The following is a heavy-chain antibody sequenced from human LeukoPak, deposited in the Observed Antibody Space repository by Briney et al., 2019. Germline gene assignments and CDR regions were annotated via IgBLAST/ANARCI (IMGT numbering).Heavy chain of an antibody. J-gene: IGHJ4*02. Sequence: SETLSLTYTVSGGSISSSSYYWGWIRQPPGKGLEWIGSIYYSGSTYYNPSLKSRVTISVDTSKNQFSLKLSSVTAADTAVYYCASRELELEELDYWGQGTLVTVSS. D-gene: IGHD1-7*01. CDR3: ASRELELEELDY. V-gene: IGHV4-39*01. CDR1: GGSISSSSYY. CDR2: IYYSGST.